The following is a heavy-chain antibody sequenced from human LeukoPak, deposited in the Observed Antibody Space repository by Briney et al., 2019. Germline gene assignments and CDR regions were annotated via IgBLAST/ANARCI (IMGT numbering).Heavy chain of an antibody. V-gene: IGHV3-66*01. CDR2: ISGGGST. CDR3: ARDPGAYYDAFDI. Sequence: GGSLRLSCAASGFTVSSKYMSWVRQAPGKGLEWVSLISGGGSTYYADSVKGRFTISRDNSKNTLYLQMNSLRAEDTAVYYCARDPGAYYDAFDIWGQGTMVTVSS. J-gene: IGHJ3*02. CDR1: GFTVSSKY. D-gene: IGHD3-10*01.